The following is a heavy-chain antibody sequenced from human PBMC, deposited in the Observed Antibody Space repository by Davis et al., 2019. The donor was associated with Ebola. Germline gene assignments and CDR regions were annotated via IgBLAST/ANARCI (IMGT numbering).Heavy chain of an antibody. Sequence: MPSETLSLTCTVSGASISNTDDYFWAWIRQPPGKGLEWIGYIYYSGSTNYNPSLKSRVTISVDTSKNQFSLSLRSVTAADTAVYYCAGGLWNSGTYYPPPFHYWGQGALVPVSS. D-gene: IGHD3-22*01. CDR2: IYYSGST. CDR1: GASISNTDDYF. CDR3: AGGLWNSGTYYPPPFHY. V-gene: IGHV4-61*05. J-gene: IGHJ4*02.